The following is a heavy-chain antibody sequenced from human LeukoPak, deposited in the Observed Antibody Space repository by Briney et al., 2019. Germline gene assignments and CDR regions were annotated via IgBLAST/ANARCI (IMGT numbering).Heavy chain of an antibody. J-gene: IGHJ4*02. V-gene: IGHV3-23*01. CDR3: AKSADYYDSSGYYFDY. D-gene: IGHD3-22*01. CDR2: ISDRGDNT. Sequence: GGSLRLSCAASGFTFSAYGMTWVRQAPGKGLEWVSHISDRGDNTYYADSVKGRFTISRDNSKNTLYLQMNSLRAEDTAVYYCAKSADYYDSSGYYFDYWGQGTLVTVSS. CDR1: GFTFSAYG.